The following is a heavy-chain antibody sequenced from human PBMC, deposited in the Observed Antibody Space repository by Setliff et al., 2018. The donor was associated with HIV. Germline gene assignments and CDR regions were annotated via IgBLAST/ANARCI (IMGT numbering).Heavy chain of an antibody. CDR2: IYGDDST. CDR1: GFTFSDHY. D-gene: IGHD3-3*01. Sequence: PGGSLRLSCAASGFTFSDHYMSWVRQAPGKGLEYVSIIYGDDSTYYSDSVKGRFTISRDNAKNSLYLHMNTLRADDTAVYFCARDQIRSRYYYYYTDVWGKGTPVTVSS. V-gene: IGHV3-66*01. CDR3: ARDQIRSRYYYYYTDV. J-gene: IGHJ6*03.